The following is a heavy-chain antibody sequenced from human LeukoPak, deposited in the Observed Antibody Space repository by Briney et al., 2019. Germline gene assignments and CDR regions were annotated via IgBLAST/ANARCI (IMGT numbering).Heavy chain of an antibody. CDR2: IYYSGST. CDR3: ARHGGVGVIPDFDY. CDR1: GDSISSSSYY. Sequence: LRETLSLTCTVSGDSISSSSYYWGWIRQPPGKGLEWIGSIYYSGSTYYNPSLKSRVTMSVDTSKNQFSLKLSSVTAADTAVYYCARHGGVGVIPDFDYWGPGTPVTVSS. J-gene: IGHJ4*02. D-gene: IGHD2-8*02. V-gene: IGHV4-39*01.